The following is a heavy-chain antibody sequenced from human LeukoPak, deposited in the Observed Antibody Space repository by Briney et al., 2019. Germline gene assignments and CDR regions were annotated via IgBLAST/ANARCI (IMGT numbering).Heavy chain of an antibody. CDR1: GYTLTELS. Sequence: ASVKVSCKVSGYTLTELSMHWVRQAPGKGPEWMGGFDPEDGETIYAQKFQGRVTMTRNTSISTAYMELSSLRSEDTAVYYCASSSGGDGYNPDFDYWGQGTLVTVSS. D-gene: IGHD5-24*01. CDR2: FDPEDGET. CDR3: ASSSGGDGYNPDFDY. V-gene: IGHV1-24*01. J-gene: IGHJ4*02.